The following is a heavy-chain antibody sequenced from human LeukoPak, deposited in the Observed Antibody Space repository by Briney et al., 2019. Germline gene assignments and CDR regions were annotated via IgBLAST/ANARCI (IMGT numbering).Heavy chain of an antibody. J-gene: IGHJ2*01. Sequence: GGSLRLSCAASGFTFSSYAVHWVRQAPGKGLEYVSAISGYGDNTYYANSVKGRFTISRDNSKNTVYLQMGSLRAEDMAVYYCARVIGDRRWYFDLWGRGTLVTVS. D-gene: IGHD4-17*01. CDR3: ARVIGDRRWYFDL. CDR2: ISGYGDNT. CDR1: GFTFSSYA. V-gene: IGHV3-64*01.